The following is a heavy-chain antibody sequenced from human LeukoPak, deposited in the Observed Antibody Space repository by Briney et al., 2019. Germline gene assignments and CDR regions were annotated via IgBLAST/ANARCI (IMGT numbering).Heavy chain of an antibody. J-gene: IGHJ6*02. CDR2: INPNSGGT. Sequence: ASVKVSCKASGYTFTGYYMHWVRQAPGQGLEWMGWINPNSGGTNYAQKFQGRVTMTRDTSISTAYMELSRLRSDDTAVYYCARGPATYYYYGMDVWGQGTTVTVSS. CDR1: GYTFTGYY. V-gene: IGHV1-2*02. CDR3: ARGPATYYYYGMDV.